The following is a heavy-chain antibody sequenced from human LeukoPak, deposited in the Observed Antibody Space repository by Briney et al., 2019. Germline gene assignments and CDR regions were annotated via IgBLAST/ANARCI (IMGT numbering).Heavy chain of an antibody. J-gene: IGHJ4*02. V-gene: IGHV1-2*06. D-gene: IGHD5-24*01. Sequence: ASVKVSCKTSGSSFTGYYLQRVRQAPGQGLEWMGRINPDSGGTNYAQKFQGRVTMTRDTSINTAYLDLKSLRSDDTAVYYCARGGRGDAYSDYWGQGTLVIVSS. CDR3: ARGGRGDAYSDY. CDR2: INPDSGGT. CDR1: GSSFTGYY.